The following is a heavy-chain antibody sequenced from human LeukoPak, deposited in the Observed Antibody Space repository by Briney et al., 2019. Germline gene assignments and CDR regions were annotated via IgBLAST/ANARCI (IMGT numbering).Heavy chain of an antibody. J-gene: IGHJ6*02. CDR1: GYTFTSYD. V-gene: IGHV1-8*01. CDR3: AREKRYCSSTSCYTKYGMDV. Sequence: ASVKVSCTASGYTFTSYDINWVRQATGQGLEWMGWMNPNSGNTGYAQKFQGRVTMTRNTSISTAYMELSSLRSEDTAVYYCAREKRYCSSTSCYTKYGMDVWGQGTTVTVSS. D-gene: IGHD2-2*02. CDR2: MNPNSGNT.